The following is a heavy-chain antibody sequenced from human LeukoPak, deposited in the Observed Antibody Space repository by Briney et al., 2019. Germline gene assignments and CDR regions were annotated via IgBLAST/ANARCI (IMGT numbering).Heavy chain of an antibody. CDR1: GGSVSYYY. CDR3: AIRKYYDILTGYRKIPTSGFDP. V-gene: IGHV4-34*01. CDR2: SNHSGST. J-gene: IGHJ5*02. Sequence: SETLSLTCAVYGGSVSYYYWSWIRQPPGKTLELIWESNHSGSTNYNPSLKSRVTISVDTSKNQFSLKLSSVTAADTAVYYCAIRKYYDILTGYRKIPTSGFDPWGQGTLVTVSS. D-gene: IGHD3-9*01.